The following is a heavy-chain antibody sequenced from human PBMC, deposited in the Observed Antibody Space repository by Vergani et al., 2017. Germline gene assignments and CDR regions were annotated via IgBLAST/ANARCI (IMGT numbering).Heavy chain of an antibody. CDR2: ISYDGTQK. D-gene: IGHD2-21*01. CDR3: ASKSCGAPGCQIGYFRE. V-gene: IGHV3-30*03. Sequence: QVHLVETGGGVVQPGRSLRLSCVVSGFTSSYYGLHWVRQAPGKGVEWGAVISYDGTQKYYTDSVKGRFTISRDTSKNTLYLQMNSLRTEDTAVYYCASKSCGAPGCQIGYFREWGQGTLVTVSS. CDR1: GFTSSYYG. J-gene: IGHJ1*01.